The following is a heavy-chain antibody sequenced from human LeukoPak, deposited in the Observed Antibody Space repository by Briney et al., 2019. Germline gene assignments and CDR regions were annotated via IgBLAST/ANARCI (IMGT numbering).Heavy chain of an antibody. CDR1: GVSFSGYY. CDR3: AGHDSSGTYFQH. J-gene: IGHJ1*01. D-gene: IGHD3-22*01. CDR2: IYYSGST. Sequence: SETLSLTCAVYGVSFSGYYWSWIRQPPGKGLEWIGYIYYSGSTNYNPSLKNRVTMSVDTSKNQFSLKLSSVTAADTAVYYCAGHDSSGTYFQHWGQGTLVTVSS. V-gene: IGHV4-59*01.